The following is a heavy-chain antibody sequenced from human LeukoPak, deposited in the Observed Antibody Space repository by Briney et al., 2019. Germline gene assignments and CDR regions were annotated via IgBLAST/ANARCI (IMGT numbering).Heavy chain of an antibody. CDR3: AKSDTSGPTADDY. J-gene: IGHJ4*02. V-gene: IGHV3-23*01. CDR2: IGGSGSST. CDR1: GFTFSSYA. D-gene: IGHD3-22*01. Sequence: GGSLRLSCAASGFTFSSYAMSWVRQAPGKGLEWVSAIGGSGSSTYYAGSVKGRFTISRDNSKNTLYLQMNSLRAEDTAVYYCAKSDTSGPTADDYCGQGTLVTVSS.